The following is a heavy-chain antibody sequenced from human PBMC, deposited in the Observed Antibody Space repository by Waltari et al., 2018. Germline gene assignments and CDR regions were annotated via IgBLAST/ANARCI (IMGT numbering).Heavy chain of an antibody. J-gene: IGHJ3*02. D-gene: IGHD1-7*01. CDR1: GFTFSSYG. CDR2: IRYDGSDK. CDR3: AKPLSGTPFDAFDI. Sequence: QVQLVESGGGVVQPGGSLRLSCAASGFTFSSYGSHWVRQAPGKGLEWVAFIRYDGSDKYAASVKGRFTISRDNSKNTLYLQMSSLRPEDTAIYICAKPLSGTPFDAFDIWGQGTMVTVSS. V-gene: IGHV3-30*02.